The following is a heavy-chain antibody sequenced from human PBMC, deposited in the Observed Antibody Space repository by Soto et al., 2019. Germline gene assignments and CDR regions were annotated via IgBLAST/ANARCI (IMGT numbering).Heavy chain of an antibody. J-gene: IGHJ5*02. D-gene: IGHD3-3*01. CDR2: INHSGST. CDR1: GGSFSGYY. Sequence: QVQLQQWGAGLLKPSETLSLTCAVYGGSFSGYYWSWIRQPPGKGLEWIGEINHSGSTNYNPSLKSRVTISVDTSKNQFSLTLSSVTAADTAVYYCARGLGSGPFDPWGQGTLVTVSS. CDR3: ARGLGSGPFDP. V-gene: IGHV4-34*01.